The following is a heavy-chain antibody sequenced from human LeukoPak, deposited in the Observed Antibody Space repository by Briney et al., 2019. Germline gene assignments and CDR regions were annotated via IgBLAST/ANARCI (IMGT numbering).Heavy chain of an antibody. D-gene: IGHD2-2*01. Sequence: ASVKVSCNAARYTFSSYDINWVRDAAGQGLERMGWMNPNTGRTGFAQKFQGRLTMTSDTTISTAYMELSSLRSEDTAVYYCARGPSQYYYYYYYMDVWGKGTTVTVSS. J-gene: IGHJ6*03. V-gene: IGHV1-8*01. CDR1: RYTFSSYD. CDR3: ARGPSQYYYYYYYMDV. CDR2: MNPNTGRT.